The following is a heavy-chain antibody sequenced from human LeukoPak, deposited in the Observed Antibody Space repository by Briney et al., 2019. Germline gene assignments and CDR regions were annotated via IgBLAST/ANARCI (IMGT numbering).Heavy chain of an antibody. CDR3: TRVFGFDYDSSGYYPWYFDY. CDR1: GFTFGDYA. Sequence: QPGGSLRLSCTASGFTFGDYAMSWFRQAPGKGLEWVGFIRSKAYGGTTEYAASVKGRFTISRDDSKSIAYLQMNSLKTEDTAVYYCTRVFGFDYDSSGYYPWYFDYWGQGTLVTVSS. V-gene: IGHV3-49*03. CDR2: IRSKAYGGTT. D-gene: IGHD3-22*01. J-gene: IGHJ4*02.